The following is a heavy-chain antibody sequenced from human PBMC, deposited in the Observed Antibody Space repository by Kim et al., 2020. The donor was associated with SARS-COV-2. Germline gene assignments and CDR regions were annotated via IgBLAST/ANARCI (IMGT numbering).Heavy chain of an antibody. CDR3: ATDSSSSEYYYGMDV. CDR2: ISSSSSYI. D-gene: IGHD6-6*01. Sequence: GGSLRLSCAASGFTFSSCSMNWVRQAPGKGLEWVSAISSSSSYIYYAESVKGRFTISRDNAKNSLYLQMNSLRAEDTAVYYCATDSSSSEYYYGMDVWGQGTTVTVSS. V-gene: IGHV3-21*01. J-gene: IGHJ6*02. CDR1: GFTFSSCS.